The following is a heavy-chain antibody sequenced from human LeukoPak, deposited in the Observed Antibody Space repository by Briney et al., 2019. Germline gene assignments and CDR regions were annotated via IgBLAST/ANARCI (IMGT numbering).Heavy chain of an antibody. CDR1: GFTFSRYG. CDR2: IYSGGST. D-gene: IGHD3-22*01. J-gene: IGHJ2*01. CDR3: ARSTAYYDSSRRYFDL. V-gene: IGHV3-53*01. Sequence: GGSLRLSCAASGFTFSRYGMHWVRQAPGKGLEWVSVIYSGGSTYYADSVKGRFTISRDNSKNTLYLQMNSLRAEDTAVYYCARSTAYYDSSRRYFDLWGRGTLVTVSS.